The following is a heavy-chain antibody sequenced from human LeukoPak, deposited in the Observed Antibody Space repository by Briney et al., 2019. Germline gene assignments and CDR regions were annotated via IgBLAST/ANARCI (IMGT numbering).Heavy chain of an antibody. Sequence: KSSETLSLTCSVSGDSISSDYWSWIRQPPGKGLEWIGYIYRIGNTDYNPSLKSLVTISLDTSKNQLSLNLTSVTAADTAVYYCAGRGQRYFRDWGQGTLVTVSS. V-gene: IGHV4-4*08. J-gene: IGHJ1*01. CDR1: GDSISSDY. CDR2: IYRIGNT. CDR3: AGRGQRYFRD.